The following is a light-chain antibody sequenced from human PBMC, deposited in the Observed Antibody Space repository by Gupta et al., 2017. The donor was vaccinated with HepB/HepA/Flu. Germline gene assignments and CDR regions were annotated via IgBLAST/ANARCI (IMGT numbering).Light chain of an antibody. CDR3: QQVNDYQFT. CDR2: DAS. Sequence: AIQLPQSPSSLSASVGDRVTITGRASQGISRALARYQQKPGKAPKLLIYDASRSESGVPSRFSATRSGTDLTLTISMLHPEDFVTYYCQQVNDYQFTFGDGTKVEIK. V-gene: IGKV1D-13*01. J-gene: IGKJ3*01. CDR1: QGISRA.